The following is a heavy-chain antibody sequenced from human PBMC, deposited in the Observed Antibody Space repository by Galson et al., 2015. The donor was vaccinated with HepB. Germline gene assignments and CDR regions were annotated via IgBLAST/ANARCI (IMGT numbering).Heavy chain of an antibody. V-gene: IGHV3-23*01. CDR2: ISGSGGST. CDR3: LTWFGELRMGWFDP. D-gene: IGHD3-10*01. J-gene: IGHJ5*02. Sequence: SLRLSCAASGFTFSSYAMKWVRQAPGKGLKWVSAISGSGGSTYYADSVKGRFTISRDNSKNTLYLQMNSLRAEDTAVYYCLTWFGELRMGWFDPWGQGTLVTVSS. CDR1: GFTFSSYA.